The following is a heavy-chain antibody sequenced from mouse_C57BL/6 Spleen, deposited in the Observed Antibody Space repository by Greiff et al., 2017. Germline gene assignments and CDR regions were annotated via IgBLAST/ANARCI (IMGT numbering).Heavy chain of an antibody. D-gene: IGHD1-1*02. V-gene: IGHV2-2*01. CDR3: ARGPYGHWYFDV. Sequence: VKLMESGPGLVQPSQSLSITCTVSGFSLTSYGVHWVRQSPGKGLEWLGVIWSGGSTDYNAAFISRLSISKDNSKSQVFFKMNSLQADDTAIYYCARGPYGHWYFDVWGTGTTVTVSS. CDR1: GFSLTSYG. CDR2: IWSGGST. J-gene: IGHJ1*03.